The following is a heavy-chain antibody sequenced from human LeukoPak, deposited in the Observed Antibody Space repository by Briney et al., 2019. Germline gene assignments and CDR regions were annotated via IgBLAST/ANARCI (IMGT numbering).Heavy chain of an antibody. V-gene: IGHV4-39*07. CDR2: IYSSGKT. Sequence: PSETLSLTCTVSGGSISSGSYYWDWIRQPPGKGLEWIGDIYSSGKTNYNPSLKSRVTISVDTSKNQFSLKLSSVTAADTAVYYCARENQWLVPRAYYYYYGMDVWGQGTTVTVSS. CDR1: GGSISSGSYY. J-gene: IGHJ6*02. CDR3: ARENQWLVPRAYYYYYGMDV. D-gene: IGHD6-19*01.